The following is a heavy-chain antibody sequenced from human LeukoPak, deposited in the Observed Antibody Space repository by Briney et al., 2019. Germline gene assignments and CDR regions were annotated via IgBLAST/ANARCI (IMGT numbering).Heavy chain of an antibody. CDR2: IYPFNDDT. D-gene: IGHD2-2*01. CDR3: ARGLYCSSLPDQ. Sequence: ASVKVSCKASGYTFTSYGINWVRQAPGQGLEWMGWIYPFNDDTNYSQKLQGRVTMTTDTSTSTAYMELRSLRSDDTAVYYCARGLYCSSLPDQWGQGTLITVSS. J-gene: IGHJ4*02. CDR1: GYTFTSYG. V-gene: IGHV1-18*01.